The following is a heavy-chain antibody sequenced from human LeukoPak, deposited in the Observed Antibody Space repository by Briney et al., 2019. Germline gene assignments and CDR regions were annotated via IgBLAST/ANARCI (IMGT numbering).Heavy chain of an antibody. J-gene: IGHJ6*03. CDR2: ISSSSSAI. V-gene: IGHV3-48*01. Sequence: GGSLRLSCAASGFTFSSYSMNWVRQAPGKGLEWVSYISSSSSAIYYADSVKGRFTISRDNAKNSLYLQMNSLRAEDTAVYYCASSSGDMDVWGKGTTVTVSS. CDR1: GFTFSSYS. CDR3: ASSSGDMDV. D-gene: IGHD3-10*01.